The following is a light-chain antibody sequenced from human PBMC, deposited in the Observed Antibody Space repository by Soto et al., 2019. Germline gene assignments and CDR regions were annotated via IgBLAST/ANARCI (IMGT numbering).Light chain of an antibody. CDR3: KSYDSSLSGYV. Sequence: QSLLTLPPSVSGARGQRVTIACTARIANIGAAYNVDWYQQLPGTAPRLLIYGNNNRPSGVPARFSGSKSGTSASLAIAGLQAEDEGDYYCKSYDSSLSGYVLGTGTKVTVL. V-gene: IGLV1-40*01. J-gene: IGLJ1*01. CDR2: GNN. CDR1: IANIGAAYN.